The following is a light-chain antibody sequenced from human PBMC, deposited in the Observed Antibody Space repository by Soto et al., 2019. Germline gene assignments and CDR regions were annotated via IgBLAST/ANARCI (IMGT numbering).Light chain of an antibody. Sequence: DIQMTQSPSTLSASVGDRATITCRASQSISSWLAWFQQKPGKAPKVLIYNVVSLESGVPSRFSGSGSGTEFTLTISRLQPDDFAVYYCQQYASASWTFGQGTKVEIK. CDR1: QSISSW. V-gene: IGKV1-5*03. CDR2: NVV. CDR3: QQYASASWT. J-gene: IGKJ1*01.